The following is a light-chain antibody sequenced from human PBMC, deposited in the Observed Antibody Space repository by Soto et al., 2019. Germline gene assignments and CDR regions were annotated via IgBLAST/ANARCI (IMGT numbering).Light chain of an antibody. CDR3: QQLNSYPALT. J-gene: IGKJ4*01. CDR2: AAS. CDR1: QGISSY. V-gene: IGKV1-9*01. Sequence: DIQLTQSPSFLSASVGDRVTITCRASQGISSYLAWYQQKPGKAPKLLIYAASTLQSGVPSRFSVSGSGTEFTLTISSLQPEDFATYYCQQLNSYPALTFGGGTKVEIK.